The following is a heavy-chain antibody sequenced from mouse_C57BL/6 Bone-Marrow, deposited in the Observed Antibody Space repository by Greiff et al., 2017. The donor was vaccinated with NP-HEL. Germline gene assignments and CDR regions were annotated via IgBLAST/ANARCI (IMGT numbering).Heavy chain of an antibody. CDR3: ARYDYVPYYAMDY. V-gene: IGHV1-82*01. J-gene: IGHJ4*01. CDR2: IYPGDGDT. D-gene: IGHD2-4*01. Sequence: VQLQESGPELVKPGASVKISCKASGYAFSSSWMNWVKQRPGKGLEGIGRIYPGDGDTNYNGKFKGKATLTADKSSSTAYMQLSSLTSEDSAVYFCARYDYVPYYAMDYWGQGTSVTVSS. CDR1: GYAFSSSW.